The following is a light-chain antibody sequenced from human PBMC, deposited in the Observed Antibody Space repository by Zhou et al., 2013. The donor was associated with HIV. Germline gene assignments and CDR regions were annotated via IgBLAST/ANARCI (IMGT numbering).Light chain of an antibody. J-gene: IGKJ1*01. Sequence: AIQLTQSPSSLSASVGDRVTITCRASQGIGSALAWYQQKPGKPPNLLIYDASSLNSGVPSRFSGGVSGTEFTLTISSLQPEDFATYYCQQYHDYSPWTFGQGTKVEIK. CDR1: QGIGSA. V-gene: IGKV1D-13*01. CDR3: QQYHDYSPWT. CDR2: DAS.